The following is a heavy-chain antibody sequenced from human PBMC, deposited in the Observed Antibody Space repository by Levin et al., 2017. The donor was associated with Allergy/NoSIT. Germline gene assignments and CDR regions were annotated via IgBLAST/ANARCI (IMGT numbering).Heavy chain of an antibody. Sequence: SCAASGFTFSSYGMHWVRQAPGKGLEWVAVIWYDGSNKYYADSVKGRFTISRDNSKNTLYLQMNSLRAEDTAVYYCARDTAGTNWFDPWGQGTLVTVSS. CDR1: GFTFSSYG. J-gene: IGHJ5*02. D-gene: IGHD1-1*01. V-gene: IGHV3-33*01. CDR2: IWYDGSNK. CDR3: ARDTAGTNWFDP.